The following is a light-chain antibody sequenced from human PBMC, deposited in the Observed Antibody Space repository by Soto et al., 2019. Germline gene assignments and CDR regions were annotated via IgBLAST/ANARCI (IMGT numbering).Light chain of an antibody. CDR3: SSYTSSSTLYD. V-gene: IGLV2-14*01. Sequence: QSALTQPASVSGSPGQSITISCTGTSSDVGDNNYVSWYQQHPGKAPKLMIYDVTHRPSGISNRFSGSKSGNTASLTISGLQPEDEADYYCSSYTSSSTLYDFGTGTKVTVL. CDR2: DVT. J-gene: IGLJ1*01. CDR1: SSDVGDNNY.